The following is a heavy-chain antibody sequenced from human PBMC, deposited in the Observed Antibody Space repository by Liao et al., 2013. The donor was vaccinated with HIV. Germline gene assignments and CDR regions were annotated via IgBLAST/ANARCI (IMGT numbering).Heavy chain of an antibody. D-gene: IGHD3-3*01. CDR1: GVSISSSTYF. CDR2: LYYSGNT. CDR3: AARITVSGVAIPHALDV. J-gene: IGHJ3*01. Sequence: QLQLQESGPGLVKPSETLSLTCTVSGVSISSSTYFWAWIRQPPGKGLEWIGSLYYSGNTYYSPSLKSRVTISGDTSKNQFSLRLSSVTAADTAVYYCAARITVSGVAIPHALDVWGQGTMVAVSS. V-gene: IGHV4-39*07.